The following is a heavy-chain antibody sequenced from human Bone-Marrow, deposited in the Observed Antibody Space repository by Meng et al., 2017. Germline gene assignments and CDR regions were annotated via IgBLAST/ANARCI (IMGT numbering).Heavy chain of an antibody. CDR2: IYHTGRT. Sequence: QVQLQESGPGLVKPSGTLSLTCTVSGDSIISNYWWNWVRQTPGKGLEWIGEIYHTGRTDYNPFLKIRVTISVDTSKNQFSLTLTSVTAAATAVYYCARHEFGLPTAAFDHWGQGTLVTVSS. J-gene: IGHJ4*02. CDR3: ARHEFGLPTAAFDH. V-gene: IGHV4-4*02. D-gene: IGHD2-2*01. CDR1: GDSIISNYW.